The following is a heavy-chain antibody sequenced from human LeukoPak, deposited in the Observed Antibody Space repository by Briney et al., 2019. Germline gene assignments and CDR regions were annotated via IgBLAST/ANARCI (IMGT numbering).Heavy chain of an antibody. V-gene: IGHV4-39*01. CDR1: GGSISSSSYY. J-gene: IGHJ3*02. CDR2: IYYSWST. Sequence: SETLSLTCTVSGGSISSSSYYWGWIRQPPGKGLEWIGSIYYSWSTYYNPSLKSRVTISVDTSKNQFSLKLSSVTAADTAVYYCASYCSGGSCLANRADAFDIWGQGTMVTVSS. D-gene: IGHD2-15*01. CDR3: ASYCSGGSCLANRADAFDI.